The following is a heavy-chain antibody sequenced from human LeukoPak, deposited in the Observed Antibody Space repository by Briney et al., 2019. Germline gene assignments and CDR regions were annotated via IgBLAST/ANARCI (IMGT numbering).Heavy chain of an antibody. CDR1: VGSFSGYC. CDR2: INHSGST. J-gene: IGHJ6*03. CDR3: ARGYYGSGSHCCHMDV. Sequence: SETLSLTCAVYVGSFSGYCWSWIRQPPGKGLEWIGEINHSGSTNYNSSLKSRVTISVDTSKNQFSLKLSSVTAADTALYYCARGYYGSGSHCCHMDVWGKGTTITVS. V-gene: IGHV4-34*01. D-gene: IGHD3-10*01.